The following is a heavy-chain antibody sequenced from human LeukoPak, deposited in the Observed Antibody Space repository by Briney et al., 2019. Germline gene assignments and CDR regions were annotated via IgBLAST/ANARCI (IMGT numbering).Heavy chain of an antibody. CDR2: MYYSGST. Sequence: SETLSLTCTVSGGSISTYYWSWIRQPPGKGLEWIGYMYYSGSTNNNPSLKSRVTTSVDTSKNQFSLSLSSVTAADTAVYYCARWEVRLNAFEMWGQGTMVTVSS. CDR1: GGSISTYY. D-gene: IGHD3-10*01. V-gene: IGHV4-59*08. CDR3: ARWEVRLNAFEM. J-gene: IGHJ3*02.